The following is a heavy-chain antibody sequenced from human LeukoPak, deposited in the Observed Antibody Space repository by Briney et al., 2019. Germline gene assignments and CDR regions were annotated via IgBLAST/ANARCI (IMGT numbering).Heavy chain of an antibody. Sequence: GGSLRLSCAASGFAFSNYWMSWVRQAPGKGLEWVANIKEDGSEKYYVDSVKGRFTISRDNAKNSLFLQMNSLRAEDTAVYFCARDRWGYSDGGDWGQGTQVTVSS. J-gene: IGHJ4*02. D-gene: IGHD5-18*01. CDR3: ARDRWGYSDGGD. CDR1: GFAFSNYW. V-gene: IGHV3-7*01. CDR2: IKEDGSEK.